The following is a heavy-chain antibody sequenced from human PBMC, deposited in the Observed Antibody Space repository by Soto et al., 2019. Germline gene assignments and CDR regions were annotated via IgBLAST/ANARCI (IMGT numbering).Heavy chain of an antibody. Sequence: GGSLRLSCAASGFTFSSYAMSWVRQAPGKGLEWVSAISGSGGSTYYADSVKGRFTISRDNSKNTLYLQMNSLRAEDTAVYYCAKDRRNGDYAPAPNDYWGQGTLVTVSS. V-gene: IGHV3-23*01. D-gene: IGHD4-17*01. CDR3: AKDRRNGDYAPAPNDY. J-gene: IGHJ4*02. CDR1: GFTFSSYA. CDR2: ISGSGGST.